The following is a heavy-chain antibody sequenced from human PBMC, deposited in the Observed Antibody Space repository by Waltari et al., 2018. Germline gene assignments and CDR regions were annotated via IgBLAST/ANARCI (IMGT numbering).Heavy chain of an antibody. CDR1: GYSISSGYY. J-gene: IGHJ4*02. Sequence: QVQLQESGPGLVKPSETLSLTCAVSGYSISSGYYWGWIRQPPGKGLEWIGSIYHSGSTYYNPSLKSRVTISVDTSKNQFSLKLSSVTAADTAVYYCARIRQQLVHFIDYWGQGTLVTVSS. CDR3: ARIRQQLVHFIDY. V-gene: IGHV4-38-2*01. D-gene: IGHD6-13*01. CDR2: IYHSGST.